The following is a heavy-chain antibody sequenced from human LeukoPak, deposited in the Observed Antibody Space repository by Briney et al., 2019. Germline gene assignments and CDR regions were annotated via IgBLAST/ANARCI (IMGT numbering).Heavy chain of an antibody. CDR1: GGSFSGYY. CDR3: ARALSGIAARQSDY. V-gene: IGHV4-34*01. CDR2: INHSGST. Sequence: SETLSLXCAVYGGSFSGYYWSWIRQPPGKGLEWIGEINHSGSTNYNPSLKSRVTISVDTSKNQFSLKLSSVTAADTAVYYCARALSGIAARQSDYWGQGTLVTVSS. D-gene: IGHD6-6*01. J-gene: IGHJ4*02.